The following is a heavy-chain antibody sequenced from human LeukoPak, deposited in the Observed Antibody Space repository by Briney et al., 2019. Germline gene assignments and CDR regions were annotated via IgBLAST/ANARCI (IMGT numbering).Heavy chain of an antibody. J-gene: IGHJ2*01. V-gene: IGHV4-38-2*01. CDR1: GYSISSGYY. CDR2: IYHSGST. D-gene: IGHD2-21*02. Sequence: SETLSLTCAVSGYSISSGYYWGWIRQPPGKGLEWIGSIYHSGSTYYNPSLKGRVTMSVDTSKNQFSLSLTSVTAADTAVYYCARTTAHWYFDLWGRGTLVSVSS. CDR3: ARTTAHWYFDL.